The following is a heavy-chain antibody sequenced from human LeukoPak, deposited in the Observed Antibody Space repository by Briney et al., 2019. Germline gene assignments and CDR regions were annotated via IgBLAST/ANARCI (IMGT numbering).Heavy chain of an antibody. D-gene: IGHD3/OR15-3a*01. CDR2: VDGGGGGT. CDR3: AKVDGTYY. J-gene: IGHJ4*02. CDR1: GFTLSSYA. V-gene: IGHV3-23*01. Sequence: GGSLRLSCAASGFTLSSYAMTWVRQAPGRGLEWVSSVDGGGGGTYYADSVKGRFTISRDNSKDTLYLQMNGLRAEDTAVYYCAKVDGTYYWGQGTLVTVSS.